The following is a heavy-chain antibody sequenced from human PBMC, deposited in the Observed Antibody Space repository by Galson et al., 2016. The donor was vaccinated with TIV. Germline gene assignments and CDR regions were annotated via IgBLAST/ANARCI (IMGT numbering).Heavy chain of an antibody. V-gene: IGHV1-3*01. CDR2: INAGNGNT. CDR1: GYTFIYSA. D-gene: IGHD3-10*01. J-gene: IGHJ5*02. Sequence: SVKVSCKASGYTFIYSAMHWVRQAPGQSLEWMAWINAGNGNTRYSQKFQGRVTITRDTSASTAYLELSSLRSEDTAIYYCARKHSGSSYKNWFDPWGQGTLVTVSS. CDR3: ARKHSGSSYKNWFDP.